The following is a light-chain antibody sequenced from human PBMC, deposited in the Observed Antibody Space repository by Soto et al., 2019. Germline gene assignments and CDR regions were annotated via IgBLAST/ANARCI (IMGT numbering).Light chain of an antibody. J-gene: IGKJ1*01. Sequence: DIQMTQSPSSLSASAGDRVTITCRASQRIYTYLNWYQQRPGEAPKVLIYAASSLEGGVPSRFGGSGSGTDFTLTISSLQPEDFATYYSQQTYGTPWTFGQGTKVEIK. V-gene: IGKV1-39*01. CDR3: QQTYGTPWT. CDR2: AAS. CDR1: QRIYTY.